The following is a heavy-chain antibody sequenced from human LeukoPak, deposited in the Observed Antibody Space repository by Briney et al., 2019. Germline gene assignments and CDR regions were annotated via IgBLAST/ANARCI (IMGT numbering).Heavy chain of an antibody. CDR1: GGSISSYY. V-gene: IGHV4-4*07. Sequence: SETLSLACTVSGGSISSYYWSWIRQPAGKGLEWIGRFYSGGSADYNPSLKSRVTMSVDTSKNQFSLKLSSVTAADTAVYYCARVYSGYDLPGSLANYYFDYWGQGTLVTVSS. J-gene: IGHJ4*02. CDR3: ARVYSGYDLPGSLANYYFDY. CDR2: FYSGGSA. D-gene: IGHD5-12*01.